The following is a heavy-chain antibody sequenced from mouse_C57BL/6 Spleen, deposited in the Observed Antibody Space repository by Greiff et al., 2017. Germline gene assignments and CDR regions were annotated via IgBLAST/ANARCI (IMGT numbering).Heavy chain of an antibody. CDR3: ARCFDYDRDFDV. J-gene: IGHJ1*03. Sequence: EVQLQQSGPELVKPGASVKISCKASGYTFTDYYMNWVKQSHGKSLEWIGDINPNNGGTSYNQKFKGKATLTVDKSSSTAYMELRSLTSEESAVYYCARCFDYDRDFDVWGTGTTVTVSS. V-gene: IGHV1-26*01. CDR1: GYTFTDYY. D-gene: IGHD2-4*01. CDR2: INPNNGGT.